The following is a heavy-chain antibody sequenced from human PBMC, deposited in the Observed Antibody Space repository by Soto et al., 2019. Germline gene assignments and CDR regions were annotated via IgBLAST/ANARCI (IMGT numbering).Heavy chain of an antibody. V-gene: IGHV4-39*01. D-gene: IGHD1-1*01. Sequence: QLQLQESGPGLVKPSETLSLTCIVSGGSITSSNYYWAWVRQPPGKGLEWIASIYYSGSTYYNASLKSRVTISVDTSKSQFFLKLSSVTAADTAVYYCATTTGYWGQGTLVTVSS. CDR3: ATTTGY. J-gene: IGHJ4*02. CDR2: IYYSGST. CDR1: GGSITSSNYY.